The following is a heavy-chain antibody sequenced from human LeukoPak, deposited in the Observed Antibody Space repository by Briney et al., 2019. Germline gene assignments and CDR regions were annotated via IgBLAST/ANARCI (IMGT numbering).Heavy chain of an antibody. J-gene: IGHJ5*02. CDR2: INPNSGGT. V-gene: IGHV1-2*02. CDR3: ARGPDCSSTSCYEKGGIGWFDP. D-gene: IGHD2-2*01. CDR1: GHTFTGYY. Sequence: ASVKVSCKASGHTFTGYYMHWVRQAPGQGLEWMGWINPNSGGTNYAQKFQGRVTMTRDTSSSTAYMELSRLRSDNTAVYYCARGPDCSSTSCYEKGGIGWFDPWGQGTLVTVSS.